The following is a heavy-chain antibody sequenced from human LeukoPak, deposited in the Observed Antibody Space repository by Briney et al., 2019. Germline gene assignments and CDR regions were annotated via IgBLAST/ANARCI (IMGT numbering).Heavy chain of an antibody. CDR3: TRHREDTAPN. V-gene: IGHV3-73*01. CDR1: GFTFSGST. CDR2: IRSKANSYAT. D-gene: IGHD5-18*01. J-gene: IGHJ4*02. Sequence: PGGSLRLSCAASGFTFSGSTIHWVRQASGKGLEWVGRIRSKANSYATTYAASVKGRFTISRDDSKNTAYLQMNGLRTEDTAVYYCTRHREDTAPNWGQGTLVTVSS.